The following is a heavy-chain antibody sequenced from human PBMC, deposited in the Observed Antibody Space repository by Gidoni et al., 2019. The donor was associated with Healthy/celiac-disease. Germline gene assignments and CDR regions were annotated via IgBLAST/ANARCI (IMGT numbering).Heavy chain of an antibody. Sequence: QVQLVQSGAEVKKPGASVKVSCQVSGYTLTEFSMHWVRQAPGKGLEWMGGFDPEDGETIYAQKFKGRVTMTEDTSTDTAYMELSSLRSEDTAVYYCATVEGVAATLLGLDPWGQGTLVTVSS. CDR3: ATVEGVAATLLGLDP. D-gene: IGHD2-15*01. J-gene: IGHJ5*02. CDR1: GYTLTEFS. CDR2: FDPEDGET. V-gene: IGHV1-24*01.